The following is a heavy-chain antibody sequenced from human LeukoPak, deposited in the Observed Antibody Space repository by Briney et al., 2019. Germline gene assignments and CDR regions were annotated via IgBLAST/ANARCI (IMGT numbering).Heavy chain of an antibody. CDR1: GFTFSSYG. CDR2: ISGSGGST. CDR3: AKSTSSGWYYFDY. J-gene: IGHJ4*02. D-gene: IGHD6-19*01. Sequence: GGSLRLSCAASGFTFSSYGMSWVRQAPGKGLEWVSAISGSGGSTYYADSVKGRFTISRDNSKNTLYLQMNSLRAEDTAVYYCAKSTSSGWYYFDYWGQGTLATVSS. V-gene: IGHV3-23*01.